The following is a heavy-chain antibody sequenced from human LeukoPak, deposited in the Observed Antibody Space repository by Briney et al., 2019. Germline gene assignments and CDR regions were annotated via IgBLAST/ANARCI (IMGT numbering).Heavy chain of an antibody. V-gene: IGHV4-59*01. J-gene: IGHJ5*02. D-gene: IGHD2-2*02. CDR3: ARGIRYCSSTSCYSRFNWFDP. CDR1: GGSISRYY. Sequence: SETLSLTCTVSGGSISRYYWSWIRQPPGKGMEWIGYIYYSGSTNYNPSLKSRVTISVDTSKNQFSPKLSSVTAADTAVYYCARGIRYCSSTSCYSRFNWFDPWGQGTLVTVSS. CDR2: IYYSGST.